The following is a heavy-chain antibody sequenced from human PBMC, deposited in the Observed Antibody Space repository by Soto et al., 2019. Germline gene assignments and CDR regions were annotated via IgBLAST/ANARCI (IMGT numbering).Heavy chain of an antibody. D-gene: IGHD4-17*01. CDR3: ATYNDYGDSGGY. CDR2: ISSSSSYI. CDR1: GFTFSSYS. Sequence: EVQLVESGGGLVKPGGSLRLSCAASGFTFSSYSMNWVRQAPGKGLEWVSSISSSSSYIYYADSVKGRFTISRDNAKNSLYLQMNILRAEDTAVYYCATYNDYGDSGGYWGQGTLVTVSS. V-gene: IGHV3-21*01. J-gene: IGHJ4*02.